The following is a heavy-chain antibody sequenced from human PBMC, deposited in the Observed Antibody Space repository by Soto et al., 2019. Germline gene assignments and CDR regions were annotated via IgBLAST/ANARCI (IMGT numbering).Heavy chain of an antibody. V-gene: IGHV1-69*01. CDR2: IIPFLSAT. Sequence: QVQLVQSGAEVKKPGSSVKLSCRASGGHFDRLALSWLRQAHGQGLEWMGGIIPFLSATSYAQKVQVRVTITADESARTLYLELRSLTSDDTAVYYCARGEDDYGDFGSMDVWGQGTSVTVSS. J-gene: IGHJ6*02. D-gene: IGHD4-17*01. CDR3: ARGEDDYGDFGSMDV. CDR1: GGHFDRLA.